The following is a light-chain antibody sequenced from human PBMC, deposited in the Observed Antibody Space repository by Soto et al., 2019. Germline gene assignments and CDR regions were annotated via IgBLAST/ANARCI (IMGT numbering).Light chain of an antibody. V-gene: IGKV1-5*03. Sequence: GCRVTIPCRASQSISSWLAWYQQKPGKAPKLLIYEASSLKSGVPSRFSGSGSGTEFTLTISSLQPDDFATYYCQQYNSYSGTFGQGTKVDIK. J-gene: IGKJ1*01. CDR1: QSISSW. CDR2: EAS. CDR3: QQYNSYSGT.